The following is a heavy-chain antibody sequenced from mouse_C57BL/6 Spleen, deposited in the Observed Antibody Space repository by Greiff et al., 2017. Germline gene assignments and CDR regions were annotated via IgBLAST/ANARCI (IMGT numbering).Heavy chain of an antibody. J-gene: IGHJ2*01. CDR1: GYTFTSYW. V-gene: IGHV1-64*01. CDR3: ARGGLYYFDY. CDR2: IHPNSGST. Sequence: QVQLQQPGAELVKPGASVKLSCKASGYTFTSYWMHWVKQRPGQGLEWIGMIHPNSGSTNYNEKFKSKTTLTVDKSSSTAYMKLSSLTSEDSAVYYCARGGLYYFDYWGQGTTLTVSS.